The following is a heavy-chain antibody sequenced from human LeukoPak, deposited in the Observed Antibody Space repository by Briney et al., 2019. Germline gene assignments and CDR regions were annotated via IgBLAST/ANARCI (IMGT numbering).Heavy chain of an antibody. CDR2: INHSGST. CDR3: ASGLGVVSFRY. Sequence: SETPSLTCAVYGGSFSGYYWSWIRQPPGKGLEWIGEINHSGSTNYNPSLKSRVTISVDTSKNQFSLKLSSVTAADTAVYYCASGLGVVSFRYWGQGTLVTVSS. V-gene: IGHV4-34*01. CDR1: GGSFSGYY. J-gene: IGHJ4*02. D-gene: IGHD3-3*01.